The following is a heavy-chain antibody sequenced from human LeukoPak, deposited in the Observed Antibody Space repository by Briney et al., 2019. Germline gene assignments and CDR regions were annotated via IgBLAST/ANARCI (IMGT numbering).Heavy chain of an antibody. J-gene: IGHJ4*02. CDR2: ISAYNGNT. CDR1: GYTFTSSG. Sequence: GASVKVSCKASGYTFTSSGISWVRQAPGQGLEWMGWISAYNGNTNYAQKLQGRVTMTTDTSTSTAYMELRSLRSDDTAVYYCARDLRITMVRGVVYFDYWGQGTLVTVSS. CDR3: ARDLRITMVRGVVYFDY. D-gene: IGHD3-10*01. V-gene: IGHV1-18*01.